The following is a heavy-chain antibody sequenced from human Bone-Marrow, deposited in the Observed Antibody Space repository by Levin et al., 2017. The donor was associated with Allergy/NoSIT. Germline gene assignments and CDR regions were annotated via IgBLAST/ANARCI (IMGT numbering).Heavy chain of an antibody. V-gene: IGHV3-23*01. D-gene: IGHD6-19*01. CDR1: GFTFSTYA. CDR2: ISGGCGRS. J-gene: IGHJ4*02. CDR3: AKGMEVWDIIAVGPPFDY. Sequence: PGGSLRLSCTASGFTFSTYAMSWVRQAPGKGLEWVSSISGGCGRSYFFLFVPFRFTISRDNSKNTLYLQMNSLRGEDTAVYYCAKGMEVWDIIAVGPPFDYWGQGTLVTVSS.